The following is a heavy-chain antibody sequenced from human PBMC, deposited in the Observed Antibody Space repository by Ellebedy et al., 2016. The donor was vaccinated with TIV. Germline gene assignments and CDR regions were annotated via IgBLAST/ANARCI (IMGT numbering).Heavy chain of an antibody. CDR1: GYTFTGYY. CDR2: LNPNSGGT. J-gene: IGHJ4*02. D-gene: IGHD2-15*01. V-gene: IGHV1-2*02. Sequence: AASVQVSCKASGYTFTGYYMHWLRQAPGQGLEWMGWLNPNSGGTNYAQKFQGRVTMTRDTSISKAYMELSRLRSDDTAVYYGERGIGECDDWGQGTLGTVSS. CDR3: ERGIGECDD.